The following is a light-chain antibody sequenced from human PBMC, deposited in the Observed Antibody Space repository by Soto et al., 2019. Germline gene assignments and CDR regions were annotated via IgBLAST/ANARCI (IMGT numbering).Light chain of an antibody. CDR3: QQYSSPPLT. Sequence: EIVLTQSPGTLSLSPGERATLSCRASQSVSSNYLAWYQQKPGQAPRLLIYGTSSRASGIPDRFSGSGSGTDFTLTISRLEPEDFAVYYCQQYSSPPLTFGPGTKVDIQ. V-gene: IGKV3-20*01. CDR2: GTS. CDR1: QSVSSNY. J-gene: IGKJ3*01.